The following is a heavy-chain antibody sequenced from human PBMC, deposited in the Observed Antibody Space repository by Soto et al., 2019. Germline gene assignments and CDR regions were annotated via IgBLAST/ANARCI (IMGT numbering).Heavy chain of an antibody. D-gene: IGHD2-21*02. V-gene: IGHV1-2*04. CDR2: INPNSGGT. Sequence: QVQLVQSGAEVKKPGASVKVSCKASGYTFTGYYMHWVRQAAGQGLEWMGWINPNSGGTNYAQKFQGWVTMSRDTSISSAYMELSRLRSDDTAVYYCARDGGLVVTDSNTFDYWGQGTLVTVSS. CDR1: GYTFTGYY. J-gene: IGHJ4*02. CDR3: ARDGGLVVTDSNTFDY.